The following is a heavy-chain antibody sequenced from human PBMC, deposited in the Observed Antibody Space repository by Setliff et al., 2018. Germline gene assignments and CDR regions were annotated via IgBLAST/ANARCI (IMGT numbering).Heavy chain of an antibody. D-gene: IGHD3-10*01. CDR1: GGSISSHY. CDR3: ASNTYYYGSGGQVPYYSYYGMDV. Sequence: SETLSLTCTVSGGSISSHYWSWIRQPPGKGLEWIGSIYYSGSTNYNPSLKSRVTISVDTSKNQLSLKLSSVTAADTAVYYCASNTYYYGSGGQVPYYSYYGMDVWGQGTTVTVSS. V-gene: IGHV4-59*11. CDR2: IYYSGST. J-gene: IGHJ6*02.